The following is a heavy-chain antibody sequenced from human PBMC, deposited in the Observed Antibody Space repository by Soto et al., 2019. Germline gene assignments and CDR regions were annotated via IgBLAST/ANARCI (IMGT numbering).Heavy chain of an antibody. Sequence: GGSLRLSCAASGFTFSSYGMHWVRQAPGKGLEWVAVISYDGSNKYYADSVKGRFTISRDNSKNTLYLQMNSLRAEDTAVYYCAKDLTNRRWLRVVVAATQAFDYWGQGTLVTVSS. CDR3: AKDLTNRRWLRVVVAATQAFDY. CDR2: ISYDGSNK. CDR1: GFTFSSYG. J-gene: IGHJ4*02. V-gene: IGHV3-30*18. D-gene: IGHD2-15*01.